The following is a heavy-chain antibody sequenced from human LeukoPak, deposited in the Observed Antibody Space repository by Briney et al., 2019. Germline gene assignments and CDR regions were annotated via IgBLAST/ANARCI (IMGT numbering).Heavy chain of an antibody. CDR2: INHSGST. Sequence: SETLSLTCAVYGGSFSGYYWSWIRQPPGKGLEWIGEINHSGSTNYNPSLKSRVTISLDTSKNQFSLKLSSVTAAVTAVYWCAIDLHYYDSSGSPVATDYWGQGTLVTVSS. J-gene: IGHJ4*02. V-gene: IGHV4-34*01. CDR3: AIDLHYYDSSGSPVATDY. D-gene: IGHD3-22*01. CDR1: GGSFSGYY.